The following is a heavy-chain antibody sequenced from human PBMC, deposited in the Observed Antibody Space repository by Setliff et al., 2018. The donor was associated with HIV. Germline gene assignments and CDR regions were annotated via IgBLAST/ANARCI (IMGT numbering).Heavy chain of an antibody. Sequence: SETLSLTCGVSGYSISSGYYWGGIRQPPGKGLEWIGSIYHNGITYYNPSLKSRVTISVDTSQNQFSLKLSSVTAADTAVYYCAREEKLSAVAGTMYYYYAMDVWGQGTTVTVSS. CDR3: AREEKLSAVAGTMYYYYAMDV. CDR2: IYHNGIT. D-gene: IGHD6-19*01. CDR1: GYSISSGYY. V-gene: IGHV4-38-2*02. J-gene: IGHJ6*02.